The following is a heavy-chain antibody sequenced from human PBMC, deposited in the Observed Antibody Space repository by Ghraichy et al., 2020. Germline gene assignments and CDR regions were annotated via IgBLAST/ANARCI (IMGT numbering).Heavy chain of an antibody. CDR2: VSYTGNT. D-gene: IGHD5-18*01. V-gene: IGHV4-59*08. CDR1: GGSMRSQF. J-gene: IGHJ6*02. Sequence: SETLSLFCTVSGGSMRSQFWTWIRKPPGKGLEWIGYVSYTGNTNYNPSLKSRVIISVDTSKNQFSLSLTSVTAADTAVYYCARRGRGYSLYYYGLDVWGQGTTVTVSS. CDR3: ARRGRGYSLYYYGLDV.